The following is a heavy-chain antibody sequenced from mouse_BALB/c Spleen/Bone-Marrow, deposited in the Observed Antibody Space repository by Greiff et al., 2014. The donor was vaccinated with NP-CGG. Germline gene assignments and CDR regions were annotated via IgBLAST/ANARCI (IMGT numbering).Heavy chain of an antibody. V-gene: IGHV1-69*02. CDR2: IDPTDNYI. CDR1: GYNFTSYW. CDR3: ARSSGLYDYWYFDV. Sequence: QVQLQQSGAELVKPGASVMLSCKASGYNFTSYWMNWVKQRPGQGLEWIGEIDPTDNYINYNQKVKDKGTLTVDKSSSTAYMQLCSLTSEDSAVYYCARSSGLYDYWYFDVWGAGTTVTVSS. D-gene: IGHD2-3*01. J-gene: IGHJ1*01.